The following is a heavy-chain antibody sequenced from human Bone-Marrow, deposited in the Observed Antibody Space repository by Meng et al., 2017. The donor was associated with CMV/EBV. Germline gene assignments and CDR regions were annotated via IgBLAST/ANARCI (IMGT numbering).Heavy chain of an antibody. CDR1: GYTFTNYG. CDR3: ARGTDHKGIARLSYPLDD. Sequence: ASVKVSCKASGYTFTNYGIGWVRQAPGQGLEWMGWISAYNGNTNYAQKLQGRVTMTTDTSTSTAYMELRSLRSDDTAVYYCARGTDHKGIARLSYPLDDWGQGTLVTVSS. D-gene: IGHD3-16*02. V-gene: IGHV1-18*01. CDR2: ISAYNGNT. J-gene: IGHJ4*02.